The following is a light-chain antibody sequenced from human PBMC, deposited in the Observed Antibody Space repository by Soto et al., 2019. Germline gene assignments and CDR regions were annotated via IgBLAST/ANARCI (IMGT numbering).Light chain of an antibody. CDR1: SSDVGGYNY. CDR2: DVS. Sequence: QSVLTQPASVSGSPGQSITISCTGTSSDVGGYNYVSWYQQHPGKAPKLMIYDVSNRPSGVSNRFSCSKSGNTASLPISGLQAEDEADYYCSSYTSSSTLVFGTGTKVTVL. V-gene: IGLV2-14*01. CDR3: SSYTSSSTLV. J-gene: IGLJ1*01.